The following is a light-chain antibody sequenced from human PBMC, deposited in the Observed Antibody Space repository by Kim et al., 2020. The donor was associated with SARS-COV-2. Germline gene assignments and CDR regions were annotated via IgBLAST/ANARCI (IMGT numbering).Light chain of an antibody. V-gene: IGLV3-1*01. CDR2: QDS. Sequence: VAPGQTASITCSGDKLGDKYACWYQQKPGQSPVLVIYQDSKRPSGIPERFSGSNSGNTATLTISGTQAMDEADYYCQAWDSRDVVFGGGTQLTVL. CDR1: KLGDKY. J-gene: IGLJ2*01. CDR3: QAWDSRDVV.